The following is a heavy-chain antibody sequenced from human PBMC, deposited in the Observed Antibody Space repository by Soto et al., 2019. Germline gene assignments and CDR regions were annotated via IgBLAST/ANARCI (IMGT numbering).Heavy chain of an antibody. V-gene: IGHV3-23*01. Sequence: EVQLLESGGGLVQPGGSLRLSCAASGFTFSSYSMSWVRQAPGKGLEWVAVISASGGRTYRADFVKGRFTISRDNSKNTLFLQMNSLRVEDTAVYYCARDPLDLSRTVSTLYNGMDVWGQGTTVTVSS. D-gene: IGHD3-22*01. J-gene: IGHJ6*02. CDR1: GFTFSSYS. CDR2: ISASGGRT. CDR3: ARDPLDLSRTVSTLYNGMDV.